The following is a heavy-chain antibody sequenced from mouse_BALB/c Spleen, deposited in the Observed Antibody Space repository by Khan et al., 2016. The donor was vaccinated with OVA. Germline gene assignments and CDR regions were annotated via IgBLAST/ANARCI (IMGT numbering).Heavy chain of an antibody. Sequence: QVQLKQSGPGLVAPSQNLSIICTVSGFSLTSYGVHWVRQPPGKGLEWLGVMWAGGSTNYNSALMYRLSISIDNSKCQVFLKMNSLQTDDTALYYCTRPYYGSAGFAYWGQGTLVTVSA. CDR1: GFSLTSYG. CDR3: TRPYYGSAGFAY. J-gene: IGHJ3*01. V-gene: IGHV2-9*02. D-gene: IGHD1-1*01. CDR2: MWAGGST.